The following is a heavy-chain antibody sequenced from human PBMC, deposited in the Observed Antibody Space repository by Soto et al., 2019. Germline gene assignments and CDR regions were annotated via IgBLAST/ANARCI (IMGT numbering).Heavy chain of an antibody. D-gene: IGHD2-2*01. CDR2: ISAYNGNT. CDR1: GYTFTSYG. CDR3: ARDAHCSSTSCYNWFDP. J-gene: IGHJ5*02. Sequence: ASVKVSCKASGYTFTSYGISWVRQAPGQGLEWMGWISAYNGNTNYAQKLQGRVTMTTDTSTSTAYMELRSLRSDDTAVYYCARDAHCSSTSCYNWFDPWGQGTLVTVSS. V-gene: IGHV1-18*01.